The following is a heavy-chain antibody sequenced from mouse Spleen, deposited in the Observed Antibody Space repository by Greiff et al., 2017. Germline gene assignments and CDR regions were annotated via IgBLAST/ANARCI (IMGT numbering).Heavy chain of an antibody. V-gene: IGHV1-81*01. J-gene: IGHJ1*01. CDR3: ARQDYYDGSYWYFDV. D-gene: IGHD1-1*01. CDR1: GYTFTSYG. Sequence: VKLQESGAELARPGASVKLSCKASGYTFTSYGISWVKQRTGQGLEWIGEIYPRSGNSYYNEKFKGKATLTADKSSSTAYMELRSLTSEDSAVYFCARQDYYDGSYWYFDVWGAGTTVTVSS. CDR2: IYPRSGNS.